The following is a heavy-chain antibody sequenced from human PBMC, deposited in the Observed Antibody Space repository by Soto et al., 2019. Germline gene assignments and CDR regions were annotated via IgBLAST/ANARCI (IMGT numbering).Heavy chain of an antibody. J-gene: IGHJ5*02. CDR1: GYTFTSYA. CDR3: AGVFPDCRSRHGAGWFGH. D-gene: IGHD2-21*01. V-gene: IGHV1-3*01. Sequence: ASVKVSCKASGYTFTSYAMHWVRQAPGQRLEWMGWINAGNGNTKYSQKFQGRVTITRDTSASTAYMELSSLRSEDTAVYYCAGVFPDCRSRHGAGWFGHWGQGTLVTVSS. CDR2: INAGNGNT.